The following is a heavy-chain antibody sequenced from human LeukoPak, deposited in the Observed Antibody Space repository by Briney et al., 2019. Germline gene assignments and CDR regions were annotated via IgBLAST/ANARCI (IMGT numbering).Heavy chain of an antibody. J-gene: IGHJ4*02. CDR1: GFTFSSYG. D-gene: IGHD1-26*01. V-gene: IGHV3-23*01. CDR2: ISGSGGST. Sequence: GGSLRLSCAASGFTFSSYGMSWVRQAPGKGLEWVSAISGSGGSTYYADSVKGRFTISRDNSKNTLYLQMNSLRAEDTAVYYCAKDPVFGLWELQSVSDYWGQGTLVTVSS. CDR3: AKDPVFGLWELQSVSDY.